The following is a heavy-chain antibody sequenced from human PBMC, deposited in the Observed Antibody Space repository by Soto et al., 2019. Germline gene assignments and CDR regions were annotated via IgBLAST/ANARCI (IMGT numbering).Heavy chain of an antibody. J-gene: IGHJ5*02. CDR1: GFSLSTTGVG. V-gene: IGHV2-5*02. D-gene: IGHD3-10*01. CDR2: IYWADDK. CDR3: AHRLPHYGLGRERGNWLDP. Sequence: QITLKESGPTLVRPTQTLTLTCTFSGFSLSTTGVGVGGIRQPPGKALEWLALIYWADDKRYSPSLKSRLTITKDTSQNKVLLTMTNMDPVDTARYYCAHRLPHYGLGRERGNWLDPWGQGTLVTVSS.